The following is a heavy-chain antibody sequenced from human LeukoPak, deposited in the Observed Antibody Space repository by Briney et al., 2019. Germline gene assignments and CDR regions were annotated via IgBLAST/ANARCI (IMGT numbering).Heavy chain of an antibody. Sequence: PGGSLRLSCAACGFTFSNGWMSWVPQAPGKGLEGVSVFLSDDNTYYADSVKGRFTISSDLSKHTVYLQMNSLRDEDPAVYYCARSVLRFLEWFRWEAMDVWGQGTTVTVSS. V-gene: IGHV3-53*01. CDR3: ARSVLRFLEWFRWEAMDV. CDR2: FLSDDNT. J-gene: IGHJ6*02. CDR1: GFTFSNGW. D-gene: IGHD3-3*01.